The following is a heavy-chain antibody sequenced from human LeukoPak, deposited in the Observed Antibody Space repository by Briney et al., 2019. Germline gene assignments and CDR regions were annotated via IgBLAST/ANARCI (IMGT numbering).Heavy chain of an antibody. CDR2: INHSGST. CDR1: GGSFSGYY. D-gene: IGHD6-13*01. V-gene: IGHV4-34*01. CDR3: ARDGYSSGWYFSY. Sequence: SETLSLTCAVYGGSFSGYYWSWIRQPPGKGLEWIGEINHSGSTNYNPSLKSRVTISVDTSKNQFSLKLSSVTAADTAVYYCARDGYSSGWYFSYWGQGTLVTVS. J-gene: IGHJ4*02.